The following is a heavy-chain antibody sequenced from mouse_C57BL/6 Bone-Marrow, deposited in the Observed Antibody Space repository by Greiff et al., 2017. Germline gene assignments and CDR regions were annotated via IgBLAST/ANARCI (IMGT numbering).Heavy chain of an antibody. Sequence: VQLQQSGPELVKPGASVRISCKASGYAFSSSWMNWVKQRPGKGLEWIGRIYPGDGDTKYNGKFKGKATLTADKSSSTAYMQLSSLTSEDSAVYFCARGMDYWGQGTSVTGSS. CDR2: IYPGDGDT. CDR1: GYAFSSSW. J-gene: IGHJ4*01. CDR3: ARGMDY. V-gene: IGHV1-82*01.